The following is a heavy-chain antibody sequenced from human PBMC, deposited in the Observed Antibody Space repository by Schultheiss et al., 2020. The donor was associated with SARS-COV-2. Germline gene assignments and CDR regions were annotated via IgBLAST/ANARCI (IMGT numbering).Heavy chain of an antibody. CDR2: ISAYNGNT. CDR3: ARLSGLSPEDYFFYMDV. D-gene: IGHD3-10*01. V-gene: IGHV1-18*01. CDR1: GYTFTSYG. Sequence: ASVKVSCKASGYTFTSYGISWVRQAPGQGLEWMGWISAYNGNTNYAQKFQGRVTMTRDTSISTAYMELSRLRSDDTAVYYCARLSGLSPEDYFFYMDVWGKGTTVTVSS. J-gene: IGHJ6*03.